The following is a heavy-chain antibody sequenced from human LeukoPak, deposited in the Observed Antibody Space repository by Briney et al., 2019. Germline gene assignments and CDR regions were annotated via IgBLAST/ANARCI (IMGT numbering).Heavy chain of an antibody. CDR2: INACNGNT. J-gene: IGHJ5*02. V-gene: IGHV1-3*01. D-gene: IGHD4-17*01. CDR3: ARDLLSPISTVTREGRFDP. Sequence: GASVKVSCKASGYTFTSYAMHWVGQAPGQRLEWMGWINACNGNTKYSQKFQGRVTITRDTSASTAYMELSSLRSEDTAVYSCARDLLSPISTVTREGRFDPWGQGTLVTVSS. CDR1: GYTFTSYA.